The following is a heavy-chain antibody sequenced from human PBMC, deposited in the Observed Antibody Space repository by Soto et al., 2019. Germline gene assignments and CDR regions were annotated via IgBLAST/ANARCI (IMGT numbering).Heavy chain of an antibody. V-gene: IGHV4-30-4*01. CDR2: IQNTGIT. Sequence: SETLSLTCTVSGGSISSGDYYWSWIRQSPGKGLEWIGNIQNTGITYYNPSLKSPVTISVDMSKNQFSLNLSSVTAADTAVYYCAREVRRLRAYYCYGMDVWGQGTTVTVSS. D-gene: IGHD4-17*01. CDR1: GGSISSGDYY. CDR3: AREVRRLRAYYCYGMDV. J-gene: IGHJ6*02.